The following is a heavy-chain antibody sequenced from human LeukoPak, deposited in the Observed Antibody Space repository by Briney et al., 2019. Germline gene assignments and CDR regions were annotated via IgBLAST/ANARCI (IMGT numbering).Heavy chain of an antibody. CDR1: GFIFSDYS. J-gene: IGHJ5*02. Sequence: PGGSLRLSCAASGFIFSDYSMNWVRQAPGKGLEWVSYISSSSSTIYYADSVKGRFTISRDNAKNSLYLQMNNLRDEDTAVYYCARDRVSYGSGRTGFDPWGQGTLVTVSS. CDR2: ISSSSSTI. V-gene: IGHV3-48*02. CDR3: ARDRVSYGSGRTGFDP. D-gene: IGHD3-10*01.